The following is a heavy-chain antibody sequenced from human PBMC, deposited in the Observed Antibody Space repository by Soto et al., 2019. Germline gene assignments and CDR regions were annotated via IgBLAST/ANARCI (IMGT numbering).Heavy chain of an antibody. CDR3: ARDPLTMVRGVIIDPFNWFDP. CDR2: INPSGGST. Sequence: QVQLVQSGAEVKKPGASVKVSCKASGYTFTSYYMHWVRQAPGQGLEWMGIINPSGGSTRYAQKFQGRVTMPRDTSTSTVYMGLSSLRSEDTAVYYCARDPLTMVRGVIIDPFNWFDPWGQGTLVTVSS. V-gene: IGHV1-46*01. J-gene: IGHJ5*02. D-gene: IGHD3-10*01. CDR1: GYTFTSYY.